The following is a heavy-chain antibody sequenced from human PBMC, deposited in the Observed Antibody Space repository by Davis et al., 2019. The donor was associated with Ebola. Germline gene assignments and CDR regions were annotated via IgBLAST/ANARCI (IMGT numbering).Heavy chain of an antibody. CDR1: GYTFTSYG. Sequence: SVKVSCKASGYTFTSYGISWVRQAPGQGLEWMGGIIPIFGTANYAQKFQGRVTITADESTSTAYMELTSLTYDDTAVYYCTRVPFGEPGDLWGQGTLVTVSS. CDR2: IIPIFGTA. CDR3: TRVPFGEPGDL. J-gene: IGHJ5*02. D-gene: IGHD3-10*01. V-gene: IGHV1-69*13.